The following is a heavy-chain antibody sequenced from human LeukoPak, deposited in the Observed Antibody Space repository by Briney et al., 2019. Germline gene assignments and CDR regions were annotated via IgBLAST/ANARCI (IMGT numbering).Heavy chain of an antibody. CDR3: ARLSTYYAFWSGYYRREKASWGYYFDY. Sequence: SETLSLTCTVSGGSISSSSYYWGWIRQPPGKGLEWIGSIYYSGSTYYNPSLKSRVTISVDTSKNQFSLKLSSVTAADTAVYYCARLSTYYAFWSGYYRREKASWGYYFDYWGQGTLVTVSS. V-gene: IGHV4-39*01. D-gene: IGHD3-3*01. CDR1: GGSISSSSYY. J-gene: IGHJ4*02. CDR2: IYYSGST.